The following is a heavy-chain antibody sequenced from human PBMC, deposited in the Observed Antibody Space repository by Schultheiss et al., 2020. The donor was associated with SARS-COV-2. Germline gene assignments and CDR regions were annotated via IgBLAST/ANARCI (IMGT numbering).Heavy chain of an antibody. D-gene: IGHD6-13*01. CDR1: GFTFSSYA. CDR2: ISWDGGST. CDR3: AKDIGSSWRGTYLGPDY. J-gene: IGHJ4*02. Sequence: GGSLRLSCAASGFTFSSYAMHWVRQAPGKGLEWVSLISWDGGSTYYADSVKGRFTISRDNSKNSLYLQMNSLRTEDTALYYCAKDIGSSWRGTYLGPDYWGQGTLVTVSS. V-gene: IGHV3-43*01.